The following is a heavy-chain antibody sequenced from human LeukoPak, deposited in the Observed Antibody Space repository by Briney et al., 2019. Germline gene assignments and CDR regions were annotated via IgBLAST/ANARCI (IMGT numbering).Heavy chain of an antibody. CDR3: ARELRGAFDY. J-gene: IGHJ4*02. V-gene: IGHV3-53*01. CDR2: IYSGGST. D-gene: IGHD4/OR15-4a*01. CDR1: EVTVSSND. Sequence: GGSLRLSCEASEVTVSSNDMSWVRQAPGKGLEWVSVIYSGGSTFYADSVKGRFTISRDNSKNTLYLQMSSLRAEDTAIYYCARELRGAFDYWGQGTLVTVSS.